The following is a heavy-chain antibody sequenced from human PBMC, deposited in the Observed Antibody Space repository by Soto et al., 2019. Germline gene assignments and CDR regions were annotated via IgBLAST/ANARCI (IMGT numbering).Heavy chain of an antibody. CDR2: LYYGRSA. CDR1: GDSISSYY. D-gene: IGHD3-22*01. Sequence: QVQLQESGPGLVKPSETLSLTCAVSGDSISSYYCMWIRQPPGKGLESIGYLYYGRSANYNPSLRRRVPLSVDTSTNQFSLTLSSMTAADTAVYYCALRSMAVVQEYWGQGTLVTVSS. V-gene: IGHV4-59*01. J-gene: IGHJ4*02. CDR3: ALRSMAVVQEY.